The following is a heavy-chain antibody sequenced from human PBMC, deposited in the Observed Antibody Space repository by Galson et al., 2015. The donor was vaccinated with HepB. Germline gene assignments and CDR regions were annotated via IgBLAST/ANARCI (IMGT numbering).Heavy chain of an antibody. Sequence: SLRLPCAGSGFNFGDHAMHWVRQVPGKGLEWVSAISWNSGGVGYADSVRGRFTISRDNARNSVSLQMNSLRVEDTALYYCARDIGPLTMTRGYLASWGQGTLVTITS. D-gene: IGHD3-10*01. J-gene: IGHJ1*01. CDR2: ISWNSGGV. CDR3: ARDIGPLTMTRGYLAS. CDR1: GFNFGDHA. V-gene: IGHV3-9*01.